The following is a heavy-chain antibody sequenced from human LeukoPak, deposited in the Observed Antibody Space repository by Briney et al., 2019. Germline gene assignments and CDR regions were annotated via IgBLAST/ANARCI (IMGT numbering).Heavy chain of an antibody. Sequence: SETLSLTCPLSGGSISSSYYYWGWLRQPPGKGLEWIGRIDYSCSTYYHPSLKSQFTISVATSKTQLSLKLSSVTAADTAVYYCARRPDFWSGYSPFDYWGQGTLVTVSS. D-gene: IGHD3-3*01. CDR3: ARRPDFWSGYSPFDY. CDR1: GGSISSSYYY. J-gene: IGHJ4*02. V-gene: IGHV4-39*01. CDR2: IDYSCST.